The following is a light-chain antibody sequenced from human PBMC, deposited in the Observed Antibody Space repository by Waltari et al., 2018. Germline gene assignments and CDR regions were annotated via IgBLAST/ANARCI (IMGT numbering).Light chain of an antibody. J-gene: IGKJ4*01. V-gene: IGKV3-15*01. CDR3: QHYHSWPLT. CDR1: QNINNN. Sequence: EVVMTQSPATLSVSPGEGATLSCRASQNINNNLAWYHQIPGQAPRLLIYGASTRATGIPARFSGSGSGTEFTITISNLQSEDFAVYYCQHYHSWPLTFGGGTKVEIK. CDR2: GAS.